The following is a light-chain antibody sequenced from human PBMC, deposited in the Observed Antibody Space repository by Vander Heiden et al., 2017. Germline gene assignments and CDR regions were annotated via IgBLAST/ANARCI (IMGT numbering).Light chain of an antibody. Sequence: IQMNPSPASLSASEGERVTITCRASQSVSKYLAWYQQKPGKVPKLLIYAASTLQTGVPARFSGSGSGTDFTLTISSLQPEDFATYYCQKYDRSPQTFGGGTKVEIK. V-gene: IGKV1-27*01. CDR3: QKYDRSPQT. CDR1: QSVSKY. J-gene: IGKJ4*02. CDR2: AAS.